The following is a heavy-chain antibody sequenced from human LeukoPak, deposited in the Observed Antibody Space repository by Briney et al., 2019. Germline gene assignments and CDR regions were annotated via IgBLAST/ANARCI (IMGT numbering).Heavy chain of an antibody. CDR2: FDPEDGET. V-gene: IGHV1-24*01. CDR1: GYTFTGYY. D-gene: IGHD3-22*01. J-gene: IGHJ4*02. Sequence: ASVTVSCTASGYTFTGYYVHWVRQAPGQGLEWMGGFDPEDGETIYAQKFQGRVTMTEDTSTDTAYTELSSLRSEDTAVYYCATHYYYDSSGPPTKPYYFDYWGQGTLVTVSS. CDR3: ATHYYYDSSGPPTKPYYFDY.